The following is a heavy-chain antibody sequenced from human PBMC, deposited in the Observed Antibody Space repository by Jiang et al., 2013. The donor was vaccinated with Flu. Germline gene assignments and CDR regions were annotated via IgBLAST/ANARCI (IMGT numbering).Heavy chain of an antibody. V-gene: IGHV4-39*07. CDR2: IYYSGST. J-gene: IGHJ4*02. D-gene: IGHD3-22*01. Sequence: EWIGSIYYSGSTYYNPSLKSRVTISVDTSKNQFSLKLSSVTAADTAVYYCARVGYYDSSGYYYYPEDYWGQGTLVTVSS. CDR3: ARVGYYDSSGYYYYPEDY.